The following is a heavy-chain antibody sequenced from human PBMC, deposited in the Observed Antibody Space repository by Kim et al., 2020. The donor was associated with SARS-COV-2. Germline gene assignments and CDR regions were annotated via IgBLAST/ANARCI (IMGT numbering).Heavy chain of an antibody. Sequence: GGSLRLSCAASGFTFSSYAMSWVRQAPGKGLEWVSAISGSGGSTYYADSVKGRFTITRDNYKNTLYLQMHSLRAEDTAVYYCAKGLVGSSWYSLSFADYWGQGTLVTVSS. CDR1: GFTFSSYA. J-gene: IGHJ4*02. CDR2: ISGSGGST. V-gene: IGHV3-23*01. CDR3: AKGLVGSSWYSLSFADY. D-gene: IGHD6-13*01.